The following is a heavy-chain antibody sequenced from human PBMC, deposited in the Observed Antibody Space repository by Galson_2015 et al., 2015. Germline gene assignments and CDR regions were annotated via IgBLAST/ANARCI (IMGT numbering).Heavy chain of an antibody. V-gene: IGHV3-30*18. J-gene: IGHJ4*02. CDR2: ISYDGSNK. Sequence: SLRLSCAASGFTFSSYGMHWVRQAPGKGLEWVAVISYDGSNKYYADSVKCRFTISRDNSKNTLYLQMNSLRAEDTAVYYCAKESGDWVFDYWGQGTLVTVSS. CDR1: GFTFSSYG. CDR3: AKESGDWVFDY. D-gene: IGHD3/OR15-3a*01.